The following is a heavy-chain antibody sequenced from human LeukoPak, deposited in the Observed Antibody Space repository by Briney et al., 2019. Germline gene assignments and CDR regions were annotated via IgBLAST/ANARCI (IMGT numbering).Heavy chain of an antibody. J-gene: IGHJ4*02. Sequence: SGPALVEPTQPLTLTCTFSGFSLSTSGVGVGWIRQPPGKALEWLALIYWNDDKRYSPSLKSRLTITKDTSKNQVVLTMTNMDPVDTATYYCARTYYDFWSGYPQPIDYWGQGTLVTVSS. CDR2: IYWNDDK. V-gene: IGHV2-5*01. CDR3: ARTYYDFWSGYPQPIDY. D-gene: IGHD3-3*01. CDR1: GFSLSTSGVG.